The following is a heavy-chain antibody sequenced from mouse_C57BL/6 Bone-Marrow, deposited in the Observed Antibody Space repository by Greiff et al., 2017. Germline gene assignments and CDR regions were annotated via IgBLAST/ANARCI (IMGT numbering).Heavy chain of an antibody. V-gene: IGHV14-4*01. D-gene: IGHD1-1*01. CDR3: TPTVVAPYYAMDY. J-gene: IGHJ4*01. CDR1: GFNIKDDY. Sequence: VHVKQSGAELVRPGASVKLSCTASGFNIKDDYMHWVKQRPEQGLEWIGWIDPENGDTEYASKFQGKATITADTSSNTAYLQLSSLTSEDTAVYYCTPTVVAPYYAMDYWGQGTSVTVSS. CDR2: IDPENGDT.